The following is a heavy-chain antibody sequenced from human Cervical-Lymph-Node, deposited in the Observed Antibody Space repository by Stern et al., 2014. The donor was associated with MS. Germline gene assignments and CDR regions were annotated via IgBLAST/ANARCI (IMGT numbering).Heavy chain of an antibody. CDR3: AGSGGWTFDS. CDR1: GFTFSTYW. J-gene: IGHJ4*02. Sequence: EVHLAESGGAFVPPGGSLRLSCAASGFTFSTYWINWVLQAPGKGLAWVANIKQDGSAKYYVDSVKGRFTISRDSAKNSLYLQMNSLRADDTAVYYCAGSGGWTFDSWGQGTLVTVSS. V-gene: IGHV3-7*01. D-gene: IGHD6-19*01. CDR2: IKQDGSAK.